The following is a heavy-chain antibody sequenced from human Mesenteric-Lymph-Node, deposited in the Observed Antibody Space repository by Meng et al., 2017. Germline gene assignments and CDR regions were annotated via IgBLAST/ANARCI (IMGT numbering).Heavy chain of an antibody. CDR3: ARGGVGYSTKYYFNY. D-gene: IGHD6-13*01. Sequence: SETLSLTCAVYGGSFSGYYWSWIRQPPGKGLEWIGEINHSGSTNYNPSLKSRVTISVDTSKNQFSLKLSSVTAADTAVYYCARGGVGYSTKYYFNYWGQGTLVTVSS. V-gene: IGHV4-34*01. CDR2: INHSGST. CDR1: GGSFSGYY. J-gene: IGHJ4*02.